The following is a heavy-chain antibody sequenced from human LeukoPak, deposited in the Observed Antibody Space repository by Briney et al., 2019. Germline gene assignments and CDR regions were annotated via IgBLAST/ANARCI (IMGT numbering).Heavy chain of an antibody. CDR1: GCSISSSAYY. V-gene: IGHV4-39*01. Sequence: SETLSLTCTVSGCSISSSAYYWGWIRQPPGKGLEWIGTIYYSGSTFYNPSLKSRVTISVDTSKNQFSLKLSSVTAADTAVYYCVRQDSGNYSGLVYWGQGALVTVSS. J-gene: IGHJ4*02. D-gene: IGHD1-26*01. CDR3: VRQDSGNYSGLVY. CDR2: IYYSGST.